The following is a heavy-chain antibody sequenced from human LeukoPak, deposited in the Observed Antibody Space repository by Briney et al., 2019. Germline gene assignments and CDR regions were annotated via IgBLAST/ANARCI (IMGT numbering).Heavy chain of an antibody. V-gene: IGHV4-38-2*02. CDR1: GYSISSGYY. J-gene: IGHJ6*04. Sequence: PSETLSLTCTVSGYSISSGYYWGWIRQPPGKGLEWIGSIYHSGSTYFNPFLKSRVTISVDTSMNPFSLKLSSVTAADTAVYYCARLPYGSGYWLHREGRDVWGKGTTVTISS. CDR2: IYHSGST. CDR3: ARLPYGSGYWLHREGRDV. D-gene: IGHD3-10*01.